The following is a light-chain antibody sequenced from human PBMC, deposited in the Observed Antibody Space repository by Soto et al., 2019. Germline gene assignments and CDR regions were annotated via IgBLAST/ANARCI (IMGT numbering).Light chain of an antibody. CDR1: QSVGRS. CDR2: GTS. J-gene: IGKJ1*01. V-gene: IGKV3D-15*01. Sequence: EIVMTQSPATLSVSPGESATLSCRASQSVGRSLAWYQQKPGQAPRLLIYGTSTRATGIPARFSGSGSGTEFTLTISNLQSEDLAVYYCHQRSNWWTFGQGTRVEIK. CDR3: HQRSNWWT.